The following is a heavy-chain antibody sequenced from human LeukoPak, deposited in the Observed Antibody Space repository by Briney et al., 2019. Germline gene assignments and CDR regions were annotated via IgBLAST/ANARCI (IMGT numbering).Heavy chain of an antibody. Sequence: ASVKVSCKSSGYTFTGYYMHWVRQAPGQGLEWMGWINPNSGGTNYAQKFQGRVTITRDTSIRTAYMKLSRQRSDDTAVYYCARDILDSSGYYYASPWGQETLVPVSS. V-gene: IGHV1-2*02. CDR3: ARDILDSSGYYYASP. CDR1: GYTFTGYY. J-gene: IGHJ5*02. D-gene: IGHD3-22*01. CDR2: INPNSGGT.